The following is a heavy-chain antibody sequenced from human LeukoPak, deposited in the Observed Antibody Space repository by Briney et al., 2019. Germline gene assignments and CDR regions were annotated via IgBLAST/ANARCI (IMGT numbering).Heavy chain of an antibody. D-gene: IGHD3-22*01. CDR1: GYTFTGYY. CDR2: INPNSGGT. Sequence: ASVKVSCKASGYTFTGYYMHWVRQAPGQGLEWMGWINPNSGGTNYAQKFQGRVTMTRDTSISTAYMELSRLRSDDTAVYYCARDYYDSSGDDYWSQGTLVTVSS. V-gene: IGHV1-2*02. CDR3: ARDYYDSSGDDY. J-gene: IGHJ4*02.